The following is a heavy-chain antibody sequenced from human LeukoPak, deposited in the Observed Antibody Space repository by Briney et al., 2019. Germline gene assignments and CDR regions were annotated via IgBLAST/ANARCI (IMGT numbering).Heavy chain of an antibody. Sequence: PGGSLRLSCAASGFTFSSYAMHWVRQAPGKGLEWVAVISYDGSNKYYADSVKGRFTISRDNSMNTLYLQMNSLRAEDTAVYYCARDHYGSGSYRDYWGQGTLVTVSS. D-gene: IGHD3-10*01. CDR1: GFTFSSYA. CDR2: ISYDGSNK. V-gene: IGHV3-30-3*01. CDR3: ARDHYGSGSYRDY. J-gene: IGHJ4*02.